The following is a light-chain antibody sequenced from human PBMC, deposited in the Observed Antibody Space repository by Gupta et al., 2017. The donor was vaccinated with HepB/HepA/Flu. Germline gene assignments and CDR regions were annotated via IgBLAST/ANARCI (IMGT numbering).Light chain of an antibody. Sequence: SALTPPRSVSGSPGQSVTISCTETSSDVGGYNYVSWYQQLPGKAPKLIIYDVFKRPSGVPDRFSGSKSGNTASLTISGLQAEDEADYYCCSYAGMYTWVFGGGTKLTVL. CDR2: DVF. CDR3: CSYAGMYTWV. V-gene: IGLV2-11*01. J-gene: IGLJ3*02. CDR1: SSDVGGYNY.